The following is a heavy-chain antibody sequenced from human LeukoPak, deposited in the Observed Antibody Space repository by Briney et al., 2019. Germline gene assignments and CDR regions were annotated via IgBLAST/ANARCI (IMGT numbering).Heavy chain of an antibody. CDR2: IKEDGSQK. D-gene: IGHD1-1*01. V-gene: IGHV3-7*01. CDR3: ARDNDIDY. CDR1: GFTFSNAW. Sequence: PGGSLRLSCAASGFTFSNAWMNWVRQAPGKGLEWVANIKEDGSQKYYVDSVKGRFTISRDNAKNSLYLQMNSLRAEDTAVYYCARDNDIDYWGQGTLVTVSS. J-gene: IGHJ4*02.